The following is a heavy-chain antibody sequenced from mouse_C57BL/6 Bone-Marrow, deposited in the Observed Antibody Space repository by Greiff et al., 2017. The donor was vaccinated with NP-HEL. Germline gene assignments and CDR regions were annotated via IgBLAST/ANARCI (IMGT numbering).Heavy chain of an antibody. J-gene: IGHJ3*01. D-gene: IGHD2-3*01. CDR3: ARSFYLCAY. Sequence: QVQLQQSGAELMKPGASVKLSCKASGYTFTGYWIDWVKQRPGHGLEWIGEILPGSGSTNYNEKFKGKATLTADTSSSTAYMKLRSLTTEDSAIYYCARSFYLCAYWGQGALVTVSA. V-gene: IGHV1-9*01. CDR1: GYTFTGYW. CDR2: ILPGSGST.